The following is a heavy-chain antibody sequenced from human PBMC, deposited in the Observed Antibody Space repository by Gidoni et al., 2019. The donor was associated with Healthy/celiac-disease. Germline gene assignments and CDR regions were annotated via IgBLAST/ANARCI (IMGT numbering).Heavy chain of an antibody. J-gene: IGHJ4*02. CDR3: ARGFNIYGDYAVGY. D-gene: IGHD4-17*01. Sequence: QLQLQESGSGLVKPSQTLSLTCAFSRGSISSGSYSWSWIRQPPGKRLEWIGYIYHSGSTYYNPSLKSRVTISVDRSKNQFSLKLSSVTAADTAVYYCARGFNIYGDYAVGYWGQGTLVTVSS. CDR2: IYHSGST. CDR1: RGSISSGSYS. V-gene: IGHV4-30-2*01.